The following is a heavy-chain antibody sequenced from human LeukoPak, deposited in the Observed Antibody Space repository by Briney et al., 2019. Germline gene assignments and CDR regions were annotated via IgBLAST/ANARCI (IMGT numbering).Heavy chain of an antibody. CDR1: GGSISSYY. J-gene: IGHJ4*02. V-gene: IGHV4-59*01. CDR3: ARLLRYYDILTGYYEEKFDY. D-gene: IGHD3-9*01. Sequence: SPSETLSLTCTVSGGSISSYYWSWIRQPPGKGLEWIGYIYYSGSTNYNPSLKSRVTISVDTSKNQFSLKLSSVTAADTAVYYCARLLRYYDILTGYYEEKFDYWGQGTLVTVSS. CDR2: IYYSGST.